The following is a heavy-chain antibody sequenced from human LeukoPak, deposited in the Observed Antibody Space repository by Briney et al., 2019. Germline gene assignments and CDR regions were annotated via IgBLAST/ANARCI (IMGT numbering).Heavy chain of an antibody. CDR2: IYYSGSP. V-gene: IGHV4-39*01. Sequence: SETLSLTCTVSGGSISSSTYYWGWIRQPPGKGLEWIGSIYYSGSPYYNPSLKSRVTISVDTSKNQFSLKVISVTAADTAVYYCARWRTARTGFDYWGQGTLVTVSS. D-gene: IGHD3/OR15-3a*01. CDR1: GGSISSSTYY. J-gene: IGHJ4*02. CDR3: ARWRTARTGFDY.